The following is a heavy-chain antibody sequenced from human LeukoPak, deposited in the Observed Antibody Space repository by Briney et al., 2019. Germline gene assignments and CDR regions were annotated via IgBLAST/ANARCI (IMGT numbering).Heavy chain of an antibody. J-gene: IGHJ6*02. V-gene: IGHV3-73*01. CDR3: TRLGHTNYYFYVMDV. Sequence: PGGSLRLSCAASGLTFSGSAMHWVRQASGKGLEWVGRIRSKVNSYATAYAASVKGRFAISRDDSKNTTYLQMNSLKTEDTAVYYCTRLGHTNYYFYVMDVWGQGTTVTVS. CDR2: IRSKVNSYAT. D-gene: IGHD1-1*01. CDR1: GLTFSGSA.